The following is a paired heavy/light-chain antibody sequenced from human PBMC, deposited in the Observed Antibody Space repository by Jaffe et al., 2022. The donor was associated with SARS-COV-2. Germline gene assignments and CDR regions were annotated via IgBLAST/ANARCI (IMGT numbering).Heavy chain of an antibody. CDR1: GYSITSGYF. Sequence: QVQLQESGPGLVKPSETLSLTCTVSGYSITSGYFWGWIRQPPGKGLEWIGSIYHSGSTYYNPSLKSRVTISLDTSQNQFSLKLSSVTAADTAVYFCARGSHFGRYDGTGYHYNFLDYWGQGTLVTVSS. CDR3: ARGSHFGRYDGTGYHYNFLDY. V-gene: IGHV4-38-2*02. CDR2: IYHSGST. J-gene: IGHJ4*02. D-gene: IGHD3-22*01.
Light chain of an antibody. Sequence: QSALTQPASVSGSPGQSITISCTGTSSDVGGYNYVSWYQQHPGKAPKLMIYDVSTRPSGVSNRFSGSKSGNTASLTISGLQAEDEADYYCSSYTSSSTLVLGTGTKVTVL. CDR1: SSDVGGYNY. CDR2: DVS. V-gene: IGLV2-14*01. CDR3: SSYTSSSTLV. J-gene: IGLJ1*01.